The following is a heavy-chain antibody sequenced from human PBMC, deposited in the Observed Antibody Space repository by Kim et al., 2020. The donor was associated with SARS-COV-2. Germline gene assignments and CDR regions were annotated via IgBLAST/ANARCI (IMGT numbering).Heavy chain of an antibody. V-gene: IGHV1-8*02. CDR2: MNPNSGKT. D-gene: IGHD3-22*01. CDR1: GYTFTSYD. CDR3: SRGKAGKIVVFIMVYYYYGMVV. J-gene: IGHJ6*01. Sequence: ASVKVSCKASGYTFTSYDINWVRQATGQGLEWMGWMNPNSGKTGYAQKFQGRVTMTRNTHISTAYMELSSLRAEATAVYYCSRGKAGKIVVFIMVYYYYGMVVWGQATTATVSS.